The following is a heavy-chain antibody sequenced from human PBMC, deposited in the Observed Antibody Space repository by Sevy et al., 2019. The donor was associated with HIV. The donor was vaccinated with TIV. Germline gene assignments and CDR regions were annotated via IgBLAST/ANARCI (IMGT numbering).Heavy chain of an antibody. CDR2: IYNNIGST. V-gene: IGHV4-59*08. CDR3: ARGAVVIGTAATPVLDV. Sequence: SETLSLTCSVSDDSINSYYWSWIRQPPGKGLEWIGYIYNNIGSTSYNPSLTSRVTISVDTSKNQFSLKLASVTAADAAVYYCARGAVVIGTAATPVLDVWGQGSLVTVSS. CDR1: DDSINSYY. J-gene: IGHJ4*02. D-gene: IGHD2-2*01.